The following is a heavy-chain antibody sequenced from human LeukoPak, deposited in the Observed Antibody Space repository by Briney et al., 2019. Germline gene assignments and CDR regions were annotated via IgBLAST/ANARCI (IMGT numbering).Heavy chain of an antibody. V-gene: IGHV3-53*01. CDR2: MYSAGST. CDR3: AREKGYSSGWSGFDI. J-gene: IGHJ4*02. CDR1: GFDVSTHY. Sequence: GGSLRLSCAASGFDVSTHYMAWVRQPPGKGLEWVSLMYSAGSTHYAYSVKGRFTISRDSSKNVVYLQMNSLRGDDTAVYYCAREKGYSSGWSGFDIWGQGTLVTVSS. D-gene: IGHD6-13*01.